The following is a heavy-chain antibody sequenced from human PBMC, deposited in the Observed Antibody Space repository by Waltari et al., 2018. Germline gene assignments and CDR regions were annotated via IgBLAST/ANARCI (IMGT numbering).Heavy chain of an antibody. J-gene: IGHJ4*02. Sequence: EVQLVESGGGLVKPGGSLRLSCAASGFTFSSHSMNWVRQAPGKGLEWVSSISSSSSYIYYADSVKGRFTISRDNAKNSLYLQMNSLRAEDTAVYYCARPQGGNSAWDFDYWGQGTLVTVSS. V-gene: IGHV3-21*01. CDR3: ARPQGGNSAWDFDY. CDR2: ISSSSSYI. D-gene: IGHD2-21*02. CDR1: GFTFSSHS.